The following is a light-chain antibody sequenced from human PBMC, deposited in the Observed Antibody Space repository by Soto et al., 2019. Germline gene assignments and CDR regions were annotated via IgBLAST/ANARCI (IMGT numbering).Light chain of an antibody. V-gene: IGKV3-15*01. CDR2: GAS. CDR1: QSVSSY. CDR3: QQYNNWPPIT. J-gene: IGKJ5*01. Sequence: EILFSQSPAHLSFSPWERTTLPCTASQSVSSYLAWYQQKPGQAPRLLIYGASTRATGIPARFSGSGSGTEFTLTISSLQSEDFAVYYCQQYNNWPPITFGQGTRLEI.